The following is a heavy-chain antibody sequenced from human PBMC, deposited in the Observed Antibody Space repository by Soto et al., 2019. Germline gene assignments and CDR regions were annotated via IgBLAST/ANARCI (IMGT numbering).Heavy chain of an antibody. J-gene: IGHJ4*02. CDR2: IIPIFGTA. Sequence: GASVKVSCKASGGTFSSYAISWVRQAPGQGLEWMGGIIPIFGTANYAQKFQGRVTITADESTSTAYMELSSLRSEDTAVYYCARAPPSLSGGGVHWGQGTLVTVSS. CDR3: ARAPPSLSGGGVH. D-gene: IGHD1-26*01. CDR1: GGTFSSYA. V-gene: IGHV1-69*13.